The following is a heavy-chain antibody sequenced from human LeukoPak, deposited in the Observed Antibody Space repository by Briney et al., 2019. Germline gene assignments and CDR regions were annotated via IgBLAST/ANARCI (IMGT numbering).Heavy chain of an antibody. J-gene: IGHJ4*02. V-gene: IGHV3-66*01. CDR1: GFTVSSNY. D-gene: IGHD6-13*01. Sequence: GGSRSLASAGSGFTVSSNYMSWVRPAPREVLEWVSVIYNTGSTYYADSVKGRFTITRDNSKNTLYLQMNSLRAEDTAVYYCARGLSSSRWYYNWGQGTLVTVSS. CDR2: IYNTGST. CDR3: ARGLSSSRWYYN.